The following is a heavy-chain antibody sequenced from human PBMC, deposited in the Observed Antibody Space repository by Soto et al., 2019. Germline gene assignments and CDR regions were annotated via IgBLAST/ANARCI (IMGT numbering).Heavy chain of an antibody. V-gene: IGHV3-49*03. CDR1: GFTFGDYA. Sequence: GGSLRLSCTASGFTFGDYAMSWFRQAPGKGLEWVGFIRSKAYGGTTEYAASVKGRFTISRDDSKSIAYLQMNSLKTEDTAVYYCTRDELSSGWPPYYYGMDVWGQGTTVTVSS. D-gene: IGHD6-19*01. CDR2: IRSKAYGGTT. CDR3: TRDELSSGWPPYYYGMDV. J-gene: IGHJ6*02.